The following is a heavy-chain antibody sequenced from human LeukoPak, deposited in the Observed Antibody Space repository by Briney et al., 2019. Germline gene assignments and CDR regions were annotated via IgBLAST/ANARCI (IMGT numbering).Heavy chain of an antibody. D-gene: IGHD3-10*01. CDR2: ISGSGGAT. CDR1: GFSFSGYW. J-gene: IGHJ4*02. V-gene: IGHV3-23*01. Sequence: GGSLRLSCAASGFSFSGYWMSWVRQAPGKGLEWVSGISGSGGATYYADSVKGRFTVSRDDPHNTLYLQMNSVRAEDTAVYFCARGGVDHYGSGTYYLMYYFDHWGQGALVTVSS. CDR3: ARGGVDHYGSGTYYLMYYFDH.